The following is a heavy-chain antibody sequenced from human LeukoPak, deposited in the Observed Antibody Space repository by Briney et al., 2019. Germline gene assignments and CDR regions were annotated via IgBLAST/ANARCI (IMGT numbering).Heavy chain of an antibody. J-gene: IGHJ4*02. CDR3: AKEFSSSWYYFDY. D-gene: IGHD6-13*01. CDR2: IWYDGSSK. V-gene: IGHV3-33*06. Sequence: PGGSLRLTCAASGFTFSSYGMHWVRQAPGKGLEWVAVIWYDGSSKYYADSVKGRFTISRDNSKNTLYLQMNSLRAEDTAVYYCAKEFSSSWYYFDYWGQGTLVTVSS. CDR1: GFTFSSYG.